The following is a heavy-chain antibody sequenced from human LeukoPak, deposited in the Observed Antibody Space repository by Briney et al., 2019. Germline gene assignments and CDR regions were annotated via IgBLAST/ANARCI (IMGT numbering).Heavy chain of an antibody. CDR2: IKQDGSER. CDR1: GFTFSSFW. V-gene: IGHV3-7*03. CDR3: ARGGTRGYSPVDY. D-gene: IGHD5-18*01. Sequence: GGSLRLSCAASGFTFSSFWMNWVRQAPGKGLEWVANIKQDGSERNYVDSVKGRSSISRDNAKNSLFLQMNSLRVEDTAVYYCARGGTRGYSPVDYWGQGILVTVSS. J-gene: IGHJ4*02.